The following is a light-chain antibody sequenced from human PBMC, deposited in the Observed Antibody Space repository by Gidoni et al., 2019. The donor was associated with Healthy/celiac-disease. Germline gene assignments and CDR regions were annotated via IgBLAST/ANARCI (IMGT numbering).Light chain of an antibody. CDR2: KAS. Sequence: DIQMTQSPSTLSASVGDRVTITCRASQSISSWLAWYQQKPGKAPKLLIYKASSLESGVPSRFSGSGSGTEFTLTISSLQPDDFAPYYCQQYNSYSLFGQGTKLEIK. J-gene: IGKJ2*01. V-gene: IGKV1-5*03. CDR3: QQYNSYSL. CDR1: QSISSW.